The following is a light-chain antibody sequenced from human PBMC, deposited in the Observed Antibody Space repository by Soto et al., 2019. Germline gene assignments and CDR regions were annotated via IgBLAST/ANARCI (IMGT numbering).Light chain of an antibody. CDR3: QQRTNWPCT. CDR1: QSVSSY. Sequence: IVWTHSPATLCFSPGEIATLSFRASQSVSSYLAWYQQKPGQAPRLLIYDAYHRATGIPARFSGSGSGTDFTLTISSLEPEDFAVYYCQQRTNWPCTFGQGTQLDIK. V-gene: IGKV3-11*01. J-gene: IGKJ5*01. CDR2: DAY.